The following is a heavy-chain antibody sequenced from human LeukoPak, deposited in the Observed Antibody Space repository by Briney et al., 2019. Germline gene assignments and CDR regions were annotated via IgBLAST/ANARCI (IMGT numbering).Heavy chain of an antibody. Sequence: PSETLSLTCTVSGGSISSYYWSWIRQPPGKGLEWIGYIYYSGSTNYIPSLKSRVTISVDTSKNQFSLKLSSVTAADTAVYYCARRTNYYDSSGYGNWFDPWGQGTLVTVSS. J-gene: IGHJ5*02. D-gene: IGHD3-22*01. V-gene: IGHV4-59*08. CDR2: IYYSGST. CDR1: GGSISSYY. CDR3: ARRTNYYDSSGYGNWFDP.